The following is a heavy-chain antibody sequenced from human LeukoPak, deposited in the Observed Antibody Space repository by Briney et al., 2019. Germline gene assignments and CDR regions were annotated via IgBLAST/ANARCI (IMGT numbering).Heavy chain of an antibody. CDR3: ASARRFGGVFASDI. CDR2: VFTSGSP. CDR1: GGSISNYY. V-gene: IGHV4-4*07. D-gene: IGHD3-16*01. Sequence: PSETLSLTCTVSGGSISNYYWSWIRQPAGKGLEWIGRVFTSGSPNYNPSLKSRVTMSEDTSKNQFSLKLSSVTAADTAVYYCASARRFGGVFASDIWGQGTGVTVSS. J-gene: IGHJ3*02.